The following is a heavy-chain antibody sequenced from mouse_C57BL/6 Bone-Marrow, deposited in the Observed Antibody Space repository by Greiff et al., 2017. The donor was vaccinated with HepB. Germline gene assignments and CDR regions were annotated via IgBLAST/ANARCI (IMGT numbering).Heavy chain of an antibody. J-gene: IGHJ3*01. D-gene: IGHD1-1*01. CDR3: AREGTTVVARNWFAY. Sequence: VQGVESGAELAKPGASVKLSCKASGYTFTSYWMHWVKQRPGQGLEWIGYINPSSGYTKYNQKFKDKATLPADKSSSTAYMQLSSLTYEDSAVYYCAREGTTVVARNWFAYWGQGTLVTVSA. CDR1: GYTFTSYW. V-gene: IGHV1-7*01. CDR2: INPSSGYT.